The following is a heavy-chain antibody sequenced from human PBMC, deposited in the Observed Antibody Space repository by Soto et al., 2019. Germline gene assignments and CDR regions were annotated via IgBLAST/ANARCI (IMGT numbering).Heavy chain of an antibody. D-gene: IGHD3-22*01. Sequence: EVQLLESGGGLVQPGGSLRLSCAASGFTFSSYAMSWVRQAPGKGLEWVSAISGSGGSTYYADSVKGRFTISRDNSKNTLYLQMNSLRAEDTAVYYCAKAYDSSGYMSDGMDVWGQGTTVTVS. CDR2: ISGSGGST. V-gene: IGHV3-23*01. J-gene: IGHJ6*02. CDR3: AKAYDSSGYMSDGMDV. CDR1: GFTFSSYA.